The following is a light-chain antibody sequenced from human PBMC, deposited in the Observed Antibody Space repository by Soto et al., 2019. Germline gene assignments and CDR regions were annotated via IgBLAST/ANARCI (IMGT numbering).Light chain of an antibody. CDR3: QQYGTSPPLT. Sequence: EIVLTQSPGTLSLSPGDRATLSCRASQSVSSNYLAWYQQKPGQTPRLLIYGASSRATGIPDRFSGSGSATDFTLTISRLEPEDFAVYYCQQYGTSPPLTFGGGTKVDI. V-gene: IGKV3-20*01. CDR2: GAS. J-gene: IGKJ4*01. CDR1: QSVSSNY.